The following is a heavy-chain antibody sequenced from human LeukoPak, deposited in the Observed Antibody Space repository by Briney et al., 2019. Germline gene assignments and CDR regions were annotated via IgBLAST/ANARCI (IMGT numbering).Heavy chain of an antibody. CDR2: ISYDGSNK. V-gene: IGHV3-30*03. Sequence: GGSLRLSCAASGFTFSSYGMHWVRQAPGKGLEWVAAISYDGSNKYYADSVKGRFTISRDNSKNTLYLQMNSLRAEDTAVYYCARGRRWLHNFDYWGQGTLVTVSS. CDR1: GFTFSSYG. D-gene: IGHD3-22*01. J-gene: IGHJ4*02. CDR3: ARGRRWLHNFDY.